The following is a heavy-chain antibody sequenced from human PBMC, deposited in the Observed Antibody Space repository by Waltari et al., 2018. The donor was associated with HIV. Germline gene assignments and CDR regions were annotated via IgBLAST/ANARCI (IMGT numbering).Heavy chain of an antibody. CDR1: GFTFNHYI. CDR3: AREAVTTNYYFDN. V-gene: IGHV3-30*04. J-gene: IGHJ4*02. Sequence: VQLVESGGGVVQPGRSLRLSCTGSGFTFNHYILHWVRQAPGKGVVWIALTAYDGSDKDYADSLRGRFTISRDNSKNTLFLQMDSLRIEDTALYYCAREAVTTNYYFDNWGQGTLVTVSS. D-gene: IGHD1-1*01. CDR2: TAYDGSDK.